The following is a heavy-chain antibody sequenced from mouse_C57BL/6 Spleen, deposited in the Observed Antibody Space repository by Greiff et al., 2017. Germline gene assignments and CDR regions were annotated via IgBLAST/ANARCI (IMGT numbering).Heavy chain of an antibody. V-gene: IGHV2-5*01. Sequence: QVQLQQSGPGLVQPSQSLSITCTVSGFSLTSSGVHWVRQSPGKGLEWLGVIWRGGSTDYNAAIMSSLSITKETSKSPFFFNMNSLQANDTAIYYCAKNGGEAWFAYWGQGTLVTVSA. CDR2: IWRGGST. J-gene: IGHJ3*01. CDR1: GFSLTSSG. D-gene: IGHD1-1*02. CDR3: AKNGGEAWFAY.